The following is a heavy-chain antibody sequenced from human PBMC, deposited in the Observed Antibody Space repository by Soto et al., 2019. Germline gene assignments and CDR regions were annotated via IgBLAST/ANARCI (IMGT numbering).Heavy chain of an antibody. CDR1: GFTFSSYA. J-gene: IGHJ6*02. D-gene: IGHD1-7*01. CDR3: ATATGDCNYQGYYYGMDV. CDR2: ISGSGGST. Sequence: GGSLRLSCAASGFTFSSYAMSWVRQAPGKGLEWVSAISGSGGSTYYADSVKGRFTISRDNSKNTLYLQMNSLRAEDTAVYYCATATGDCNYQGYYYGMDVWGQGTTVTVSS. V-gene: IGHV3-23*01.